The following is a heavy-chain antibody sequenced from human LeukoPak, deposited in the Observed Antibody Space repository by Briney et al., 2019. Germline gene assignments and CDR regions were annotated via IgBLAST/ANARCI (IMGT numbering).Heavy chain of an antibody. CDR3: SGSGSLPTTYYYYMDV. CDR2: IRYDGSNK. J-gene: IGHJ6*03. CDR1: GFTFSSYG. Sequence: PGGSLRLSXAASGFTFSSYGMHWVCQAPGKGLEWVAFIRYDGSNKYYADSVKGRFTISRDNSKNTLYLQMNSLRAEDTAVYYCSGSGSLPTTYYYYMDVWGKGTTVTVSS. D-gene: IGHD3-22*01. V-gene: IGHV3-30*02.